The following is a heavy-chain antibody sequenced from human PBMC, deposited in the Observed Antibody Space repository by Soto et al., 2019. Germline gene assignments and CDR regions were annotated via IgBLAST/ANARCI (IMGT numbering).Heavy chain of an antibody. CDR2: ISDDSSYI. CDR1: GFMFSAYT. Sequence: LRLSCAASGFMFSAYTMNWVRQAPGKGLEWLSSISDDSSYIDYADSLRGRFTVSRDNARNSLYLQIDSLGVEDTAVYYCATPYYFNHWGPGTLVTVS. D-gene: IGHD3-16*01. CDR3: ATPYYFNH. J-gene: IGHJ1*01. V-gene: IGHV3-21*06.